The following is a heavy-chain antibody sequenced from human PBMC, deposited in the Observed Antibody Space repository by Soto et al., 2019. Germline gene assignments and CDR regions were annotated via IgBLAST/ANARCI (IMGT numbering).Heavy chain of an antibody. V-gene: IGHV4-4*07. CDR1: GGSINTFY. J-gene: IGHJ4*02. CDR3: AREGSYSAYNFAHGIQLWSFDF. CDR2: IFSSGST. Sequence: SETLSLTCTVSGGSINTFYWIWFRQPSGKGLEWIGRIFSSGSTSFNPSLESRVAMSVDTSKNHFSLNLSSVTAADMAVYYCAREGSYSAYNFAHGIQLWSFDFWGQGALVTVSS. D-gene: IGHD5-12*01.